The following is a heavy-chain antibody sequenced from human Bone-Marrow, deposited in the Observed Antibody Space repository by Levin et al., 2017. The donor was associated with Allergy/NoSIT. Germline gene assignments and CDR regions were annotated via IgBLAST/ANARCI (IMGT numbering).Heavy chain of an antibody. CDR3: TSPEQWLGPPDY. J-gene: IGHJ4*02. V-gene: IGHV3-49*03. CDR1: GFTFDDYG. Sequence: GGSLRLSCAASGFTFDDYGMSWFRQAPGKGLEWVGFIRSKAYGGTTEYAASVKGRFTISRDDSKSIAYLQMNSLKTEDTAVYYCTSPEQWLGPPDYWGQGTLVTVSS. CDR2: IRSKAYGGTT. D-gene: IGHD6-19*01.